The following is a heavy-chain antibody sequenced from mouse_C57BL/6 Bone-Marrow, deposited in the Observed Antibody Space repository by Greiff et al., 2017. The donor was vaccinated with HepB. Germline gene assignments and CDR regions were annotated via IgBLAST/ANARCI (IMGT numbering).Heavy chain of an antibody. J-gene: IGHJ3*01. CDR2: IDPENGDT. CDR3: TTAPSLFAY. Sequence: EVQLQQSGAELVRPGASVKLSCTASGFNIKDDYMHWVKQRPEQGLEWIGWIDPENGDTEYASKFQGKATITADTSSNTAYLQLSSLTSEDTAVYYCTTAPSLFAYWGQGTRVTVAA. V-gene: IGHV14-4*01. CDR1: GFNIKDDY.